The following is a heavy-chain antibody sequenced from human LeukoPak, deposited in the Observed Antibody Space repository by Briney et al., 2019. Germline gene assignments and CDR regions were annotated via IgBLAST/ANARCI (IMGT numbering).Heavy chain of an antibody. Sequence: ASVKVSCKASGYTFTGYYIHWVRQAPGQGLEWMGWINPNSGGTNYAQKFQGRVTMTRDTSISTAYMELSSLRSEDTAVYYCAREVGQLDCWGQGTLVTVSS. J-gene: IGHJ4*02. D-gene: IGHD6-6*01. CDR1: GYTFTGYY. CDR3: AREVGQLDC. CDR2: INPNSGGT. V-gene: IGHV1-2*02.